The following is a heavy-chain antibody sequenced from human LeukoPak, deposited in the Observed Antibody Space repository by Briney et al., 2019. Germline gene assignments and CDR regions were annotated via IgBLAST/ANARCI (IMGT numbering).Heavy chain of an antibody. CDR2: ISGGGGTI. J-gene: IGHJ5*02. CDR1: GLTFSTYV. CDR3: AGRVAFDP. V-gene: IGHV3-23*01. Sequence: GGSLRLSCAASGLTFSTYVMSWVRQAPGKGLEWVSSISGGGGTIFYTDSVKGRFSISRDNLKNTLYLQMNSLRAEDTAVYYCAGRVAFDPWGQGTLVTVSS.